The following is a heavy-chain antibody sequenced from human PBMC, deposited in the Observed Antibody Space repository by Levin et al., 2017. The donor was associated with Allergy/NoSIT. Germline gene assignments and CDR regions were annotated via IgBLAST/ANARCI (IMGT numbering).Heavy chain of an antibody. V-gene: IGHV3-73*01. CDR2: IRSKANNYAT. J-gene: IGHJ4*02. D-gene: IGHD5-24*01. CDR3: SRLVEMASRYFDF. CDR1: GFTFSDSV. Sequence: ETLSLTCVASGFTFSDSVMQWVRQASGKGLEWVGRIRSKANNYATAYAPSVRGRFSISRDDSKNTAYLQMNSLKTDDTAVYFCSRLVEMASRYFDFWGQGILVTVSS.